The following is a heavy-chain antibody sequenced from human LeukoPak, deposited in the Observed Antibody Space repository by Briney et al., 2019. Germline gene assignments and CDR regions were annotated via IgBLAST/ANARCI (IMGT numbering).Heavy chain of an antibody. D-gene: IGHD6-19*01. CDR1: GGSISSSSYY. CDR3: ARQLGIAVAGKSFDY. Sequence: SETLSLTCTVSGGSISSSSYYWGWIRQPPGKGLEWIGSIYYSGSTYYNPSLKSRVTISVDTSKNQFSLKLSSVTAADTAVYYCARQLGIAVAGKSFDYWGQGTLVTVSS. CDR2: IYYSGST. J-gene: IGHJ4*02. V-gene: IGHV4-39*01.